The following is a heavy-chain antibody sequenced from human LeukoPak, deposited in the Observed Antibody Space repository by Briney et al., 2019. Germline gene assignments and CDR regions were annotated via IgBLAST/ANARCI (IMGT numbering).Heavy chain of an antibody. CDR1: GDSISSGNYY. CDR3: ACGYYDTSGSYFFDY. D-gene: IGHD3-22*01. CDR2: IYTSGST. V-gene: IGHV4-61*02. J-gene: IGHJ4*02. Sequence: SETLSLTCTVSGDSISSGNYYWSWIRQPAGKGLEWIGRIYTSGSTNYNPSLKSRVTISVDTSKNQFSLELSSVTAADTAVYYCACGYYDTSGSYFFDYWGQGTLVTVSS.